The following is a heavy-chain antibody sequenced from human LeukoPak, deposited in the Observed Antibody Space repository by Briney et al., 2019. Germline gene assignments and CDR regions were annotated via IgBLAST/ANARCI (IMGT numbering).Heavy chain of an antibody. J-gene: IGHJ5*02. D-gene: IGHD4-23*01. CDR1: GGSINCRDYY. CDR2: IYYSGTT. V-gene: IGHV4-39*01. Sequence: SETLSLTCTVSGGSINCRDYYWAWIRQSPGRGREWIGSIYYSGTTLYSVSTRSPATISIDSSKNQISLKLRSVNVSDTAVYYCARHGGLQAVVEGFDPWGRGFLVTVSS. CDR3: ARHGGLQAVVEGFDP.